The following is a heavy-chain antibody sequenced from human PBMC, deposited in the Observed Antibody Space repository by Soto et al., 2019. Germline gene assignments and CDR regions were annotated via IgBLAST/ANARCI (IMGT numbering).Heavy chain of an antibody. CDR1: GFILSVSA. CDR2: IRSKANNYAT. Sequence: PGGSLRLSCEASGFILSVSAVHWVRQASGRGLEWLGRIRSKANNYATAYAESMKGRFTISRDDSKNAAYLQMNSLKTEDTAVYYCTTYGGFYDIFTDAFDIWGQGTMVTVSS. D-gene: IGHD3-9*01. CDR3: TTYGGFYDIFTDAFDI. J-gene: IGHJ3*02. V-gene: IGHV3-73*01.